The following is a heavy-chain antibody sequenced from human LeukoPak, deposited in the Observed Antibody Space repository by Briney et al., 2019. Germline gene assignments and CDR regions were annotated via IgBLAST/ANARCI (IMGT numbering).Heavy chain of an antibody. V-gene: IGHV3-30*04. CDR2: ISYDGSNK. J-gene: IGHJ4*02. Sequence: PGGSLRLSCAASGVTFSSYAMHWVRKAPGKGLDWVAVISYDGSNKYYADSVKGRFTISRDNTKNTLYLQMNSLSPEDTALYYCGRDYATDIGVVVDAKPPPDYWGQGTLVTVSS. D-gene: IGHD2-15*01. CDR3: GRDYATDIGVVVDAKPPPDY. CDR1: GVTFSSYA.